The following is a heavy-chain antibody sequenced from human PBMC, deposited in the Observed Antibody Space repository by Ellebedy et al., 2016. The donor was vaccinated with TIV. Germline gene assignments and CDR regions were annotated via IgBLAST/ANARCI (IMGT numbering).Heavy chain of an antibody. V-gene: IGHV3-66*01. J-gene: IGHJ4*02. Sequence: GESLKISCAASGFTVSSNYMTWVRQAPGKGMEWVSVIYSGGSTYYADSVKGRFTISRDNSKNTLYLQMNSLRAEDTDGYYCARLYSSSWYGFDYWGQGTLVTVSS. D-gene: IGHD6-13*01. CDR2: IYSGGST. CDR3: ARLYSSSWYGFDY. CDR1: GFTVSSNY.